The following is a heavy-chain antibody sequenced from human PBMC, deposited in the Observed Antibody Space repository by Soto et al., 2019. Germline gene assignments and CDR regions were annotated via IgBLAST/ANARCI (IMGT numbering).Heavy chain of an antibody. D-gene: IGHD4-17*01. V-gene: IGHV4-59*08. CDR3: ARTYGDYLYFDY. J-gene: IGHJ4*02. CDR1: GGSISPFY. Sequence: SETLSLTCTVSGGSISPFYWSWTRQTPGKGLEWLGYVYYSGSTYYNPSLKSRVTISVDTSKNQFSLKLNSVTAADTAVYYCARTYGDYLYFDYWGQGTLVTVSS. CDR2: VYYSGST.